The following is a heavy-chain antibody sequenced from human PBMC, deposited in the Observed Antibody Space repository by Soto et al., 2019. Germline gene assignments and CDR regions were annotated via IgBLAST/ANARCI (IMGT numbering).Heavy chain of an antibody. CDR3: AREVGGVVTTHLYYYYGMDV. CDR1: GFTFSSYA. D-gene: IGHD3-3*01. J-gene: IGHJ6*02. V-gene: IGHV3-30-3*01. CDR2: ISYDGSNK. Sequence: LGGSRRLSCAASGFTFSSYAMHWVRQAPGKGLEWVAVISYDGSNKYYADSVKGRFTISRDNSKNTLYLQMNSLRAEDTAVYYCAREVGGVVTTHLYYYYGMDVWGQGTTVTVAS.